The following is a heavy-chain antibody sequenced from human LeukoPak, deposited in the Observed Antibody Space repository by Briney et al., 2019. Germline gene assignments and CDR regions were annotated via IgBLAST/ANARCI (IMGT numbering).Heavy chain of an antibody. D-gene: IGHD1-14*01. J-gene: IGHJ6*02. CDR1: GFTVSSNY. Sequence: GSLRLSCAASGFTVSSNYMSWVRQAPGKGLEWVSVIYSGGSTYYADSVKGRFTISGDNSKNTLYLQMNSLRAEDTAVYYCARDSPGGEYYYYYGMDAWGQGTTVTVSS. V-gene: IGHV3-66*01. CDR3: ARDSPGGEYYYYYGMDA. CDR2: IYSGGST.